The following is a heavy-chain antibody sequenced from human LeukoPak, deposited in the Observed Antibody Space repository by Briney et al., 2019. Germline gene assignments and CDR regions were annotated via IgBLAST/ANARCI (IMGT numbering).Heavy chain of an antibody. CDR3: ARTLNYYDSRPIDY. CDR1: GGSISSSSYY. CDR2: IYYSGST. J-gene: IGHJ4*02. V-gene: IGHV4-39*01. Sequence: SETLSLTCTVSGGSISSSSYYWGWIRQPPGKGLEWIGSIYYSGSTYYNPSLKSRVTISVDTSKNQFSLKLSSVTAAGTAVYYCARTLNYYDSRPIDYWGQGTLVTVSS. D-gene: IGHD3-22*01.